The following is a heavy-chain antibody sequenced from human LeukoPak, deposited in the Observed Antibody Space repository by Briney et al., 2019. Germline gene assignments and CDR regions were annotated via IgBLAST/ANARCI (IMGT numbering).Heavy chain of an antibody. J-gene: IGHJ4*02. Sequence: PSETLSLTCAVYGGSFSGYYRSWLGQPPGKGLEGIGEINHSGSTNYNPSLKSRVTISVDTSKNQYSLKLSSVTAADTAVYYCARGRDGYNWGYYFDYWGQGTLVTVSS. CDR1: GGSFSGYY. CDR2: INHSGST. CDR3: ARGRDGYNWGYYFDY. D-gene: IGHD5-24*01. V-gene: IGHV4-34*01.